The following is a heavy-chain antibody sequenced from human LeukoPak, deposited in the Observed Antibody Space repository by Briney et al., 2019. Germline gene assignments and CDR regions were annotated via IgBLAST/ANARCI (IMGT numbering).Heavy chain of an antibody. CDR3: VRGYQSFDSPAMDV. V-gene: IGHV3-20*04. Sequence: PGGSLRLSCTTSGFTFDDYGLTWVRQAPGKGLEWVCGMNWNGGSLAYAGSVKGRFTISRDNAKKFLYLQMNSLRDEDTALYYCVRGYQSFDSPAMDVWGKGTTVIVSS. CDR1: GFTFDDYG. J-gene: IGHJ6*03. CDR2: MNWNGGSL. D-gene: IGHD2-15*01.